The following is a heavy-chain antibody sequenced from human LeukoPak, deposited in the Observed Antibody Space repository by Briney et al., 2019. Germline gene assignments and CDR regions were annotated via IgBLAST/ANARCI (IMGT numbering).Heavy chain of an antibody. CDR1: GESLNGYY. Sequence: SETLSLTCAVYGESLNGYYWSWIRQPPGKGLEWIGRIYTSGSTNYNPSLKSRVTISVDTSKNQFSLKLSSVTAADTAVHYCARARVNTGVVVIPTPYAFDIWGQGTMVTVSS. J-gene: IGHJ3*02. CDR3: ARARVNTGVVVIPTPYAFDI. CDR2: IYTSGST. D-gene: IGHD3-22*01. V-gene: IGHV4-4*08.